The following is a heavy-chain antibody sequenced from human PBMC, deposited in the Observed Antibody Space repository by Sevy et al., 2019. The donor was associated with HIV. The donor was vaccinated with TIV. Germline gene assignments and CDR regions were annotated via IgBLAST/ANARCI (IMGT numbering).Heavy chain of an antibody. CDR1: EYSVSDLS. Sequence: ASVKVSCKVSEYSVSDLSIHWVRQAPGKGLEWMGGYDPEDGETIYAQKFQGRVTMTEDTSTDTAYMELSSLRSEDTAVYYCATSPDYYDSSRDAFDIWGQGTMVTVSS. D-gene: IGHD3-22*01. J-gene: IGHJ3*02. CDR3: ATSPDYYDSSRDAFDI. V-gene: IGHV1-24*01. CDR2: YDPEDGET.